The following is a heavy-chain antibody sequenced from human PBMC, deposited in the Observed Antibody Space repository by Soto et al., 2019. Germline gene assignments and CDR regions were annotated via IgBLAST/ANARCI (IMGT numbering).Heavy chain of an antibody. CDR2: ISSSGSTI. D-gene: IGHD6-13*01. CDR3: ARDQWTYSSSWYYYYYGMDV. CDR1: GFTFSDYY. V-gene: IGHV3-11*01. Sequence: QVQLVESGGGLVKPGGSLRLSCAASGFTFSDYYMSWIRQAPGKGLEWVSYISSSGSTIYYADSVKGRFTISRDNAKNTLYLQKNSLRAEDTAVYYCARDQWTYSSSWYYYYYGMDVWGQGTTVTVSS. J-gene: IGHJ6*02.